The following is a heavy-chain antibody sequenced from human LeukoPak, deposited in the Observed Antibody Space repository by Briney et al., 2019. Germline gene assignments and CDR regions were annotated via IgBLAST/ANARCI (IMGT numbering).Heavy chain of an antibody. V-gene: IGHV4-39*07. CDR1: GGSISSSSYY. CDR2: IYYSGST. J-gene: IGHJ4*02. D-gene: IGHD5-12*01. CDR3: ASGYSGYDLHYYFDY. Sequence: KTSETLSLTCTVSGGSISSSSYYWGWIRQPPGKGLEWIGSIYYSGSTYYNPSLKSRVTISVDTSKNQFSLKLSSVTAADTAVYYCASGYSGYDLHYYFDYWGQGTLVTVSS.